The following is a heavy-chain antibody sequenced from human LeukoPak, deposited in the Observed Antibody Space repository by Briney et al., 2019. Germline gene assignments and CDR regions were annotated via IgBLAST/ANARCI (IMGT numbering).Heavy chain of an antibody. CDR3: ARDGVGANTLDY. CDR2: INHSGST. V-gene: IGHV4-34*01. J-gene: IGHJ4*02. CDR1: GGSFSGYY. Sequence: PSETLSLTCAVYGGSFSGYYWSWIRQPPGKGLEWIGEINHSGSTNYNPSLKSRVTISVDTSKNQFSLKLSSVTAADTAVYYCARDGVGANTLDYWGQGTLVTVSS. D-gene: IGHD1-26*01.